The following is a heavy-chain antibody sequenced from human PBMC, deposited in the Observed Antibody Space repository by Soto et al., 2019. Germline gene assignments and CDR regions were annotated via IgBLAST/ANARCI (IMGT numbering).Heavy chain of an antibody. CDR2: IIPIFGTT. Sequence: QVHLVQSGPEVKKPGSSVKVSCKASGGTFSSSGISWVRQAPGQGLEWMGGIIPIFGTTNYAQKFQGRIKITADESTSTGYMELSSLRSEDTAVYYCARGWELLRGYFEYWGQGTLVTVSS. CDR1: GGTFSSSG. CDR3: ARGWELLRGYFEY. V-gene: IGHV1-69*12. J-gene: IGHJ4*02. D-gene: IGHD1-26*01.